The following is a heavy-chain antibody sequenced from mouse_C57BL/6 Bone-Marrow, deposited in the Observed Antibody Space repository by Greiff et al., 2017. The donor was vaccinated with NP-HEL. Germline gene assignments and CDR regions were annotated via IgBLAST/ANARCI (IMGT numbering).Heavy chain of an antibody. V-gene: IGHV1-59*01. CDR3: ARREYYGNYVAWFAY. Sequence: QVQLQQPGAELVRPGTSVKLSCKASGYTFTSYWMHWVKQRPGQGLEWIGVIDPSDSYTNYNQKFKGKATLTVDTSSSTAYMQLSSLRSEDSAVYYCARREYYGNYVAWFAYWGQGTLVTVSA. CDR1: GYTFTSYW. D-gene: IGHD2-1*01. J-gene: IGHJ3*01. CDR2: IDPSDSYT.